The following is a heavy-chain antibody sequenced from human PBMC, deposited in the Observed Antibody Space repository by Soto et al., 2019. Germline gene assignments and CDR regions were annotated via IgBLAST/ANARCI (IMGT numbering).Heavy chain of an antibody. V-gene: IGHV4-4*07. CDR3: ARDGDLGGYTYGSHFDY. CDR2: IYTSGST. D-gene: IGHD5-18*01. Sequence: QVQLQESGPGLVKPSETLSLTCTVSGGSISSYYWSWIRQPAGKGLEWIGRIYTSGSTNYNPSLKSRVTMSVDTSKNQFSLKLSSVTAADTAVYYCARDGDLGGYTYGSHFDYWGQGTLVTVSS. CDR1: GGSISSYY. J-gene: IGHJ4*02.